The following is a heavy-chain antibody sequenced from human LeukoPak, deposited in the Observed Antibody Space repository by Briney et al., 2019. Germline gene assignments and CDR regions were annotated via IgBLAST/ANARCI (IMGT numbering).Heavy chain of an antibody. Sequence: GRSLRLSCAASGFTFSSYSMTWVRQAPGKGLEWVSFISSSSTYIYYADSVKGRFTISRDNAKNSLYLQMNSLRAEDTAVYYCARDLTDPPYYYYYIDVWGKGTTVTISS. CDR3: ARDLTDPPYYYYYIDV. V-gene: IGHV3-21*01. CDR1: GFTFSSYS. CDR2: ISSSSTYI. J-gene: IGHJ6*03.